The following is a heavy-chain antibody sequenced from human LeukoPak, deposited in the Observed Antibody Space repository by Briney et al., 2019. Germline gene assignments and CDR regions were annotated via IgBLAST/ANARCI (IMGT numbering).Heavy chain of an antibody. D-gene: IGHD6-19*01. CDR1: GFTFSSYS. Sequence: PGGSLRLSCAASGFTFSSYSMNWVRQAPGKGLEWVSSISSSSSYIYYADSVKGRSTISRDNAKNSLYLQMNSLRAEDTAVYYCARAGLGGDWYFDLWGRGTLVTVSS. CDR3: ARAGLGGDWYFDL. CDR2: ISSSSSYI. J-gene: IGHJ2*01. V-gene: IGHV3-21*01.